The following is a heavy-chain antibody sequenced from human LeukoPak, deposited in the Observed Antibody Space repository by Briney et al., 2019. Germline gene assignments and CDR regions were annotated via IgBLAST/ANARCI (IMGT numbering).Heavy chain of an antibody. CDR2: ISSSGSSI. Sequence: PGGSLRLSCAASGFTFSSYGMNWVRQAPGKGLEWVSYISSSGSSIYYADSVKGRFTISRDNSTNTLYLQMNNRRAQDTAVYYCARVGRVYSWNVCCFDYWGQGTLVTVSS. CDR3: ARVGRVYSWNVCCFDY. J-gene: IGHJ4*02. V-gene: IGHV3-48*03. CDR1: GFTFSSYG. D-gene: IGHD1-1*01.